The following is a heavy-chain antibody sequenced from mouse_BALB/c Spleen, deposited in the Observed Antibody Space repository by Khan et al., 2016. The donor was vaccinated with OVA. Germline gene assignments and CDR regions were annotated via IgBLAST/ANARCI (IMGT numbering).Heavy chain of an antibody. CDR2: INPHIGGT. J-gene: IGHJ2*01. D-gene: IGHD1-1*01. CDR3: TRIYRSDFDY. CDR1: GYSFTGYF. Sequence: VQLQQSGPELVRPGASVKISCKASGYSFTGYFMNWVMQSHGKSLEWIGRINPHIGGTFYNQRFKDKATLTVDESSSTAHMELRSLASEDSAVYYCTRIYRSDFDYWGQGTTLTVSS. V-gene: IGHV1-20*02.